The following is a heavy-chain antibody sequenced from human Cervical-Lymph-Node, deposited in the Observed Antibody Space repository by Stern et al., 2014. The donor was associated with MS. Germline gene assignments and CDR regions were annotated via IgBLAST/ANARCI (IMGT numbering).Heavy chain of an antibody. CDR2: ISSGVRTI. CDR3: ATGTGYFDY. V-gene: IGHV3-48*01. J-gene: IGHJ4*02. CDR1: GSALSTFG. D-gene: IGHD7-27*01. Sequence: EVQLVESGGGLVQPGGSLRLSCAASGSALSTFGMNWVRQAPGEGLEWLSFISSGVRTIDDADSVKGRFTISRDNAKNSLYLQMNSLRAEDTAVYFCATGTGYFDYWGQGTLVTVSS.